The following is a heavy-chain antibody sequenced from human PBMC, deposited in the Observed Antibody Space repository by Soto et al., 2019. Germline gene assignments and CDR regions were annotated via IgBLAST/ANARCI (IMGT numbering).Heavy chain of an antibody. J-gene: IGHJ4*02. V-gene: IGHV1-3*01. Sequence: ASVKVCCEASGETYTSYSRHWARQAPGQRLEWMGWINAGNGNTKYSQKFQGRVTISRDDSKNTLDLQVNSLRAEDTAVYYCARPTIAARPSPFDSWGQGTLVTVSS. CDR3: ARPTIAARPSPFDS. D-gene: IGHD6-6*01. CDR2: INAGNGNT. CDR1: GETYTSYS.